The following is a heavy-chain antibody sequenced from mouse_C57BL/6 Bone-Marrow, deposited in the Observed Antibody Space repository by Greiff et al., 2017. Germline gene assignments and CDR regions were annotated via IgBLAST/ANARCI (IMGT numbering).Heavy chain of an antibody. J-gene: IGHJ3*01. V-gene: IGHV14-4*01. Sequence: VQLKQSGAELVRPGASVKLSCTASGFNINDDYMHWVKQRPEQGLEWIGWFDPENGDTEYASKFQGKATITADTSSNTAYLQLSSLTSEDTAVYYCTHYYDSSPWFADWGQGTLVTVSA. CDR2: FDPENGDT. CDR1: GFNINDDY. D-gene: IGHD1-1*01. CDR3: THYYDSSPWFAD.